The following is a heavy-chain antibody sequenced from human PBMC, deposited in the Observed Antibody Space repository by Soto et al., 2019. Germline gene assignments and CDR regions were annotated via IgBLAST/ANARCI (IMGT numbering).Heavy chain of an antibody. D-gene: IGHD6-13*01. CDR1: GYTFTSYY. Sequence: ASVKVSCKASGYTFTSYYMHWVRQAPGQGLEWMGIINPSGGSTSYAQKFQGRVTMTRDTSTSTVYMELSSLRSEDTAVYYCARDGPILAAAGNMIVRFDPWGQGTLVTVSS. CDR2: INPSGGST. CDR3: ARDGPILAAAGNMIVRFDP. J-gene: IGHJ5*02. V-gene: IGHV1-46*01.